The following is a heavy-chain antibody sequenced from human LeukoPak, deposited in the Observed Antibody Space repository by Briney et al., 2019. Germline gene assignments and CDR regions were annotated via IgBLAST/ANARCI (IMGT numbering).Heavy chain of an antibody. Sequence: SETLSLTCTVSGGSISSGGYYWSWIRQHPGKGLEWIGYIYYSGSTYYNPSLKSRVTISVDTSKNQFSLKLSSVTAADTAVYYCARASFLTDAFDIWGQGTMVTVSS. D-gene: IGHD2/OR15-2a*01. J-gene: IGHJ3*02. CDR1: GGSISSGGYY. CDR3: ARASFLTDAFDI. CDR2: IYYSGST. V-gene: IGHV4-31*03.